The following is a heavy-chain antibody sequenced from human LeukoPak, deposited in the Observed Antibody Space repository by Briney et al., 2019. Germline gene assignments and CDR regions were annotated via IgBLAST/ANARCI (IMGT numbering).Heavy chain of an antibody. D-gene: IGHD2-15*01. Sequence: SETLSLTCTVSGGSISSGSYYWSWIRQPAGKGLEWIGRIYTSGSTNYNPSLKSRVTISVDTSKNQFSLKLSSVTAADTAVYYCARGGDIVVVVAAGYFDYWGQGTLVTVSS. V-gene: IGHV4-61*02. CDR1: GGSISSGSYY. J-gene: IGHJ4*02. CDR2: IYTSGST. CDR3: ARGGDIVVVVAAGYFDY.